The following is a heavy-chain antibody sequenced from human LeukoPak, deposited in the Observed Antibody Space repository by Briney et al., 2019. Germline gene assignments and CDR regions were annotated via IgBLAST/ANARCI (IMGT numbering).Heavy chain of an antibody. D-gene: IGHD5-24*01. J-gene: IGHJ4*02. Sequence: PGGSLRLSCAASGFTFSSYAMHWVRQAPGKGLEWVAVISYDGSNKYYADSVKGRFTISRDNAKNSLYLQMNSLRAEDTAVYYCAREHPRDGYVGYWGQGTLVTVSS. V-gene: IGHV3-30-3*01. CDR2: ISYDGSNK. CDR3: AREHPRDGYVGY. CDR1: GFTFSSYA.